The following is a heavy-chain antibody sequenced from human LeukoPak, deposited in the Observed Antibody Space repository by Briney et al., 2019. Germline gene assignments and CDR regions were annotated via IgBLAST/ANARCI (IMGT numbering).Heavy chain of an antibody. V-gene: IGHV4-59*01. CDR2: LYNGGTT. Sequence: LETLSLTCTVSGGSISNYYWGWIRQPPGKGLEWIGFLYNGGTTNYNPSLKSRVTLSEDTSKNQFSLKLSSVTAADTAVYYCARGLTTGHYYFDYWGQGTVVTVSS. CDR3: ARGLTTGHYYFDY. CDR1: GGSISNYY. D-gene: IGHD4-17*01. J-gene: IGHJ4*02.